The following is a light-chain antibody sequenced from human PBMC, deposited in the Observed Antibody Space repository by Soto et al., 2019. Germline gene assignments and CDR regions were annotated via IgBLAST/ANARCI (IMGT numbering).Light chain of an antibody. CDR1: ERIYSAY. J-gene: IGKJ5*01. Sequence: EVVLTQSPGTLSLSRGERATLSCRASERIYSAYLGWYQQKPGQAPRLLTYGTSSRATGIPDRFSGRGSGTDFTLTISRLEPEDFAVYYCQQYGNSPITFGQGTRLEI. CDR2: GTS. CDR3: QQYGNSPIT. V-gene: IGKV3-20*01.